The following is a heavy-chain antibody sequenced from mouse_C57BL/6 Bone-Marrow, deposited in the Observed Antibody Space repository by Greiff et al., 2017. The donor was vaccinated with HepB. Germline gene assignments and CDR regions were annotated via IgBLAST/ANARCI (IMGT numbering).Heavy chain of an antibody. Sequence: QVQLQQPGAELVKPGASVKLSCKASGYTFTSYWMHWVKQRPGQGLEWIGMIHPNSGSTNYNEKFKIKATLTVDKSSSTAYMQLSSLTSEDSAVYYCARSGLGFYYWGQGTTLTVSS. J-gene: IGHJ2*01. CDR3: ARSGLGFYY. CDR1: GYTFTSYW. CDR2: IHPNSGST. V-gene: IGHV1-64*01. D-gene: IGHD4-1*01.